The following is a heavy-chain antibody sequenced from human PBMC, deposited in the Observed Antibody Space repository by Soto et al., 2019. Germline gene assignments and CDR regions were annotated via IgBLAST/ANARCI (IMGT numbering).Heavy chain of an antibody. J-gene: IGHJ6*02. D-gene: IGHD3-16*01. CDR2: IIPIFGTA. V-gene: IGHV1-69*06. CDR1: GGTFSSYA. Sequence: QVQLVQSGAEVKKPGSSVKVSCKASGGTFSSYAISWVRQAPGQGLEWMGGIIPIFGTANYAQKFQGRVTITAEKSTSKAYRELSSLRFEDTAVYYGARELNAPRFSYSYYGMDVWGQGTTVTVSS. CDR3: ARELNAPRFSYSYYGMDV.